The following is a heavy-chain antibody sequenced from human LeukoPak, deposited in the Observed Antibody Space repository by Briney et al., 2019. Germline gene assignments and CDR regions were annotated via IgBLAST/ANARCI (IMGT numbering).Heavy chain of an antibody. J-gene: IGHJ3*02. CDR1: GGSISSYY. V-gene: IGHV4-59*01. D-gene: IGHD2-21*02. Sequence: SETLSLTCTVSGGSISSYYWSWIRQPPGKGLEWIGYIYYSGSTNYNPSLKSRVTISVDTSKNQFSLKLSSVTAADTAVYYCARARSAYCGGDCYSFAFDIWGQGTMVTVSS. CDR3: ARARSAYCGGDCYSFAFDI. CDR2: IYYSGST.